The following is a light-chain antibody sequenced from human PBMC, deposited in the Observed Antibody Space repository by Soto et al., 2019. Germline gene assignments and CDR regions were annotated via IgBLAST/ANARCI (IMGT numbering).Light chain of an antibody. CDR1: QSVSSSY. CDR3: QQYDSSPRT. V-gene: IGKV3-20*01. J-gene: IGKJ1*01. CDR2: RTS. Sequence: EIVLTQSPGTLSLSPGERATLSCRASQSVSSSYLAWYQKKPGQAPRLLIYRTSNRATGIPDRFSGSGSGTDFNLTISRLETEDFAVYWCQQYDSSPRTFGQGTKLDIK.